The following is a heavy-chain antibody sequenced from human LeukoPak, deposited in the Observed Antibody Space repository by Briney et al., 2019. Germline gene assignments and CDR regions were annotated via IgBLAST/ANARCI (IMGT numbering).Heavy chain of an antibody. CDR3: ARWGYCSGGSCQGFDY. J-gene: IGHJ4*02. Sequence: PGGSLRLSCAASGFTFSSYSMNWVRQAPGKGLEWVSSISSSSSYIYYADLVKGRFTSSRDNAKNSLYLQMNSLRAEDTAVYYCARWGYCSGGSCQGFDYWGQGTLVTVSS. D-gene: IGHD2-15*01. CDR1: GFTFSSYS. CDR2: ISSSSSYI. V-gene: IGHV3-21*01.